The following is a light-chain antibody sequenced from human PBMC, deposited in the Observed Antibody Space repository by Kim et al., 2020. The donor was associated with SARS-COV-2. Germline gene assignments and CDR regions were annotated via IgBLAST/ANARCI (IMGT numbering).Light chain of an antibody. J-gene: IGKJ2*03. CDR2: EAS. CDR3: QQYKSYSLDS. CDR1: QSISRW. V-gene: IGKV1-5*03. Sequence: ASIGDRVTMTCRASQSISRWLAWYQQKPGKAPNLLIYEASSLETGVPSRFSASGSGTQFTLTISSLQPDDFATYYCQQYKSYSLDSFGPGTKLEI.